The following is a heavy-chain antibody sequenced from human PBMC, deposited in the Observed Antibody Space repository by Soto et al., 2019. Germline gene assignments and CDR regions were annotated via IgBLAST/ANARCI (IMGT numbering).Heavy chain of an antibody. Sequence: VQLVESGGGLVKPGGSLRLSCAAYGFTFSSYSMNWVRQAPGKGLEWVSSISSSSSYIYYADSVKGRFTISRDNAKNSLYLQMNSLRAEDTAVYYCARRRYGSGSYYFDYWGQGTLVTVSS. J-gene: IGHJ4*02. D-gene: IGHD3-10*01. CDR3: ARRRYGSGSYYFDY. CDR1: GFTFSSYS. CDR2: ISSSSSYI. V-gene: IGHV3-21*01.